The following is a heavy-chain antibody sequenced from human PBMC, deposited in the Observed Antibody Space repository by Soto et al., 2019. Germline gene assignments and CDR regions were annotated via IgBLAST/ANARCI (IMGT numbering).Heavy chain of an antibody. V-gene: IGHV1-8*01. J-gene: IGHJ3*02. D-gene: IGHD2-21*02. CDR1: GYTFTSYD. CDR2: MNPNSGNT. Sequence: ASVKVSCKASGYTFTSYDINWVRQATGQGLEWMGWMNPNSGNTGYAQKFQGRVTMTRNTSISTAYMELSSLRSEDTAVYYCARRGAYMVVTADAFDIWGQGTMVTVSS. CDR3: ARRGAYMVVTADAFDI.